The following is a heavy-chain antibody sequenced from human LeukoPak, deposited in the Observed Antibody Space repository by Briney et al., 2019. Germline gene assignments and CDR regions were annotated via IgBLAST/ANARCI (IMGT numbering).Heavy chain of an antibody. CDR3: ARTIYCSGGSCYYFDY. V-gene: IGHV4-31*03. Sequence: SQTLSLTCIVSGAPISSGGYYWSWIRQHPGKGLEWIGYIYYSGSTYYNPSLKSRVTISVDTSKNQFSLKLSSVTAADTAVYYCARTIYCSGGSCYYFDYWGQGTLVTVSS. CDR1: GAPISSGGYY. D-gene: IGHD2-15*01. J-gene: IGHJ4*02. CDR2: IYYSGST.